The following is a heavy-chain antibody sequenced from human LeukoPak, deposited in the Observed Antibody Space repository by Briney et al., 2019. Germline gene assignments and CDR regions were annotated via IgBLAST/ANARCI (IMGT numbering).Heavy chain of an antibody. CDR3: AKVGQYYYDSSGYYKVLFGYYFDY. J-gene: IGHJ4*02. CDR1: DFTFSTYA. CDR2: ISYDGSNK. Sequence: GGSLRLSCADSDFTFSTYAMNWVRQAPGKGLEWVAVISYDGSNKYYADSVKGRFTISRDNSKNTLYLQMNSLRAEDTAVYYCAKVGQYYYDSSGYYKVLFGYYFDYWGQGTLVTVSS. V-gene: IGHV3-30*18. D-gene: IGHD3-22*01.